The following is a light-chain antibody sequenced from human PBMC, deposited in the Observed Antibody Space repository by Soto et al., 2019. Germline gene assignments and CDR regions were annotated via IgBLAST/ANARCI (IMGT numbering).Light chain of an antibody. Sequence: QSVLTQPPSVSGAPGQRVTISCTGSSSNIGAGFDVHWYHQIAGTAPKLLIYGNSNRPSGVPDRFSGSKSGTSASLAINGLQAEDEAEYFCFSFTTTSTHVFGTGTKLTVL. V-gene: IGLV1-40*01. CDR1: SSNIGAGFD. J-gene: IGLJ1*01. CDR2: GNS. CDR3: FSFTTTSTHV.